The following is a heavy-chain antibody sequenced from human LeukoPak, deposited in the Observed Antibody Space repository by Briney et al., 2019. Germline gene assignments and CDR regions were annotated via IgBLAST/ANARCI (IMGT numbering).Heavy chain of an antibody. V-gene: IGHV1-69*06. D-gene: IGHD2-2*01. Sequence: GASVKVSCKASGGTFSSYAISWVRQAPGQGLEWMGGIIPIFGTANYAQKFQGRVTITADKSTSTAYMELSSLRSEDTAVYYCARASLYCSSTSCYAYRYYFDYWGQGTLVTVSS. CDR2: IIPIFGTA. CDR3: ARASLYCSSTSCYAYRYYFDY. CDR1: GGTFSSYA. J-gene: IGHJ4*02.